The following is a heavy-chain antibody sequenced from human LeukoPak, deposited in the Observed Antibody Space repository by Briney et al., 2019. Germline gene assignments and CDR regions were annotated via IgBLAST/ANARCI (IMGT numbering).Heavy chain of an antibody. Sequence: ASVKVSCKASGYTFTSYAMHWVRQAPGQRLEWMGWINAGNGNTKYSQKFQGRVTITRDTSASTAYMELSSLRSEDTAVYYCARLPRSAHYSSGHFDYWGQGTLVTVSS. CDR3: ARLPRSAHYSSGHFDY. V-gene: IGHV1-3*01. CDR2: INAGNGNT. D-gene: IGHD6-19*01. CDR1: GYTFTSYA. J-gene: IGHJ4*02.